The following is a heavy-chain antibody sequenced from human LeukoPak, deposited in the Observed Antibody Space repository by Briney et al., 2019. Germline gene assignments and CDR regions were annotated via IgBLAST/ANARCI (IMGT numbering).Heavy chain of an antibody. CDR1: GFTFSNGW. D-gene: IGHD2-2*02. J-gene: IGHJ4*02. V-gene: IGHV3-15*01. CDR3: TSYLYCSTSSCYTLDN. Sequence: GGSLRLSCAASGFTFSNGWMSWVRQAPGKGLEWVGRIKSKSERGTTDYAAPVKGRFTISRDGSTNTVYLHMNSLKTEDTAVYFCTSYLYCSTSSCYTLDNWGQGTLVAVSP. CDR2: IKSKSERGTT.